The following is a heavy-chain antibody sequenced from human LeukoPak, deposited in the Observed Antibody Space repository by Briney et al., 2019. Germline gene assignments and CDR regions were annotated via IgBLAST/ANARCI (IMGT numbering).Heavy chain of an antibody. CDR3: AREGYYDSSAYYYYFDY. D-gene: IGHD3-22*01. J-gene: IGHJ4*02. V-gene: IGHV4-39*07. Sequence: SETLSLTCTVSGGSISSSSYYWGWIRQPPGKGLEWIGSIYYSGSTYYNPSLKSRVTISVDTSKNQFSLKLSSVTAADTAVYYCAREGYYDSSAYYYYFDYWGQGTLVTVSS. CDR2: IYYSGST. CDR1: GGSISSSSYY.